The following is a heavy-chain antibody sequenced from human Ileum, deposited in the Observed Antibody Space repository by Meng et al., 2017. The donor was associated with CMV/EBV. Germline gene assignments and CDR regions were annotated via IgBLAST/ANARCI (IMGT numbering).Heavy chain of an antibody. D-gene: IGHD3-16*01. J-gene: IGHJ4*02. CDR1: GLTFSSYG. CDR3: SSLGDY. Sequence: QVQLVGSGGGVVQPGGSLRLSWAVSGLTFSSYGMHWVRQAPGKGLEWVAFVRSDGSNKYYADSVKGRFTISRDNSENTLFLQMNSLRADDTAVYYCSSLGDYWGQGTLVTVSS. V-gene: IGHV3-30*02. CDR2: VRSDGSNK.